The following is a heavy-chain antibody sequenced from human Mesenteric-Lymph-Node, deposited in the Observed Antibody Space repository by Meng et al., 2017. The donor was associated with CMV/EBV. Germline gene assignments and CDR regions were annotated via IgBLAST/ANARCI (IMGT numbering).Heavy chain of an antibody. V-gene: IGHV1-46*01. D-gene: IGHD2-2*01. CDR2: INPSGGST. CDR3: AREYCSSTSCYGLQYYYYYYGMDV. J-gene: IGHJ6*02. Sequence: ASVKVSCKASGGTFTNYTISWVRQAPGQGLEWMGIINPSGGSTSYAQKFQGRVTMTRDTSTSTVYMELSSLRSEDTAVYYCAREYCSSTSCYGLQYYYYYYGMDVWGQGTTVTVSS. CDR1: GGTFTNYT.